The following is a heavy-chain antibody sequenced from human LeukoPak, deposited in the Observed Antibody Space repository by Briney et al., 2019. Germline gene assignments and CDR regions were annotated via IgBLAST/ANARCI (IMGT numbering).Heavy chain of an antibody. CDR2: IYTSGST. V-gene: IGHV4-4*07. CDR1: GGSISSYY. J-gene: IGHJ3*02. CDR3: ARDVYYYDSSGYYRDAFDI. D-gene: IGHD3-22*01. Sequence: SETLSLTCTVSGGSISSYYWSWIRQPAGKGLEWIGRIYTSGSTNYNPSLKSRVTMSVGTSKNQFSLKLSSVTAADTAVYYCARDVYYYDSSGYYRDAFDIWGQGTMVTVSS.